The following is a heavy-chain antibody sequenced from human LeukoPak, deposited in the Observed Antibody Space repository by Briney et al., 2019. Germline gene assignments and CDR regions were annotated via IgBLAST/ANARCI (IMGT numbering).Heavy chain of an antibody. J-gene: IGHJ6*02. CDR1: GFTFSSYA. V-gene: IGHV3-23*01. CDR3: AKVLRPGYCSGGSCHNYYYYGMDV. CDR2: ISGSGGST. D-gene: IGHD2-15*01. Sequence: PGGSLRLSCAASGFTFSSYAMSWVRQAPGKGPEWVSAISGSGGSTYYADSVKGRFTISRDNSKNTLYLQMNSLRAEDTAVYYCAKVLRPGYCSGGSCHNYYYYGMDVWGQGTTVTVSS.